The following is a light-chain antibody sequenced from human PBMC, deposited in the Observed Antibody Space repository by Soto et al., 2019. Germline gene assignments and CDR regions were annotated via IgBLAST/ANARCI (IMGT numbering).Light chain of an antibody. CDR2: LNSDGSH. V-gene: IGLV4-69*01. J-gene: IGLJ2*01. Sequence: QSVLTQSPSASASLGASVKFTCTLSSGHSSYAIAWHQQQPEKGPRYLMKLNSDGSHSKGDGIPDRFSGSSSGAERYLTMSGLQSEDEADYYCQTWGSGIRVVFGGGTKLTVL. CDR1: SGHSSYA. CDR3: QTWGSGIRVV.